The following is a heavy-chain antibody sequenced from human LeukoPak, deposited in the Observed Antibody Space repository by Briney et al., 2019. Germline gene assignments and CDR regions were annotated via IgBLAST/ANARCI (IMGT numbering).Heavy chain of an antibody. CDR3: AGSIPGYSSGWYYHYYYYGMDV. D-gene: IGHD6-19*01. J-gene: IGHJ6*02. V-gene: IGHV3-53*01. Sequence: GGSLRLSCAATGLSVSSNFMSWVRQAPGKGLEWVSVIYGGGSTYYADSVKGRFTISRDNSKNTLYLQMNSLRAEDTAVYYCAGSIPGYSSGWYYHYYYYGMDVWGQGTTVTVSS. CDR1: GLSVSSNF. CDR2: IYGGGST.